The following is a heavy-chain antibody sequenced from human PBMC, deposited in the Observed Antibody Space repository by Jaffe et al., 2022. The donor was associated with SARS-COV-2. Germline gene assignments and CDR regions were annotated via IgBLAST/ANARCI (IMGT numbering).Heavy chain of an antibody. CDR3: ARGASEVRGVISPNWFDP. V-gene: IGHV3-48*02. D-gene: IGHD3-10*01. J-gene: IGHJ5*02. CDR1: GFTFSSYS. CDR2: ISSSSSTI. Sequence: EVQLVESGGGLVQPGGSLRLSCAASGFTFSSYSMNWVRQAPGKGLEWVSYISSSSSTIYYADSVKGRFTISRDNAKNSLYLQMNSLRDEDTAVYYCARGASEVRGVISPNWFDPWGQGTLVTVSS.